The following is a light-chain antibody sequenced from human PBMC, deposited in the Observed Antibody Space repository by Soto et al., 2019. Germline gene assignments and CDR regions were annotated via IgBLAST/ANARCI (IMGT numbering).Light chain of an antibody. V-gene: IGKV3-11*01. CDR2: DAS. CDR3: QQRSNWLIT. CDR1: QSVSSY. J-gene: IGKJ5*01. Sequence: EIVLTQSPATLSLSPGERATLSCRASQSVSSYLAWYQQKRGQAPRLLIYDASNRATDIPARFSGSGSGTDFTLTISSLEPEDFAVYYCQQRSNWLITFGQGTRLEIK.